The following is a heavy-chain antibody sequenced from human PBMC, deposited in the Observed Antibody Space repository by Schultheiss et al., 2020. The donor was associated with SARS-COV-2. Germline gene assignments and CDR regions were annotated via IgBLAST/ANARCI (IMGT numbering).Heavy chain of an antibody. J-gene: IGHJ5*02. Sequence: SETLSLTCAVYGGSISSSSYYWGWIRQPPGKGLEWIGSIYYSGSTYYNPSLKSRVTISVDTSKNQFSLKLSSVTAADTAVYYCAREGGNDYYDSSGYLQDWFDPWGQGTLVTVSS. V-gene: IGHV4-39*07. CDR1: GGSISSSSYY. CDR2: IYYSGST. D-gene: IGHD3-22*01. CDR3: AREGGNDYYDSSGYLQDWFDP.